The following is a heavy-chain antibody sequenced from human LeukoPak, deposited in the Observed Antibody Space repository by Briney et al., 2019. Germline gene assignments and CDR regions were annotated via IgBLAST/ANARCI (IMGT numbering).Heavy chain of an antibody. D-gene: IGHD2-2*02. V-gene: IGHV4-4*07. CDR3: ARGPSSTSCYSCDYYYYMDV. Sequence: EWIGRIYTSGSTNYNPSLKSRVTMSVDTSKNQFSLKLSSVTAADTAVYYCARGPSSTSCYSCDYYYYMDVWGKGTTVTVSS. CDR2: IYTSGST. J-gene: IGHJ6*03.